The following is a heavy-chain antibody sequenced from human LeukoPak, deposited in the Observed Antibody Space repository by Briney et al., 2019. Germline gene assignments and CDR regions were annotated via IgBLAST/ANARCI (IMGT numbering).Heavy chain of an antibody. Sequence: PSETLSLTGTVSGGSISSYYWSSIRQPAGKGLEWIGRIYTSGSTNYNPSLKSRVTMAVDTSKNQFSLKLSSVTAADTAVYYCARDMCSSTSCYDYYYYMDVWGKGTTVTVSS. CDR3: ARDMCSSTSCYDYYYYMDV. CDR2: IYTSGST. J-gene: IGHJ6*03. CDR1: GGSISSYY. D-gene: IGHD2-2*01. V-gene: IGHV4-4*07.